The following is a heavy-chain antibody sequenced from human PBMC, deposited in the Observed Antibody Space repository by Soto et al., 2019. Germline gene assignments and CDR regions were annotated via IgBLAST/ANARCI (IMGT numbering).Heavy chain of an antibody. CDR2: MNPNSGNT. V-gene: IGHV1-8*01. J-gene: IGHJ5*02. Sequence: ASVKVSCKASGYTFTSYDINWVRQATGQGLEWMGWMNPNSGNTGYAQKFQGRVTMTRNTSISTAYMELSSLRSEDTAVYYCAIEPDYDFWSGYSPHNHFDPWGQGTLVTVSS. CDR3: AIEPDYDFWSGYSPHNHFDP. CDR1: GYTFTSYD. D-gene: IGHD3-3*01.